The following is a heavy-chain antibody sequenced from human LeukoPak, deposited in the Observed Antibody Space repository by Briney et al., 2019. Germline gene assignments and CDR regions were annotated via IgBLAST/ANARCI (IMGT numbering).Heavy chain of an antibody. Sequence: GGSLRLSCAASGFTFSNYWMHWVRQAPGKGLVWVSRINTDGSSTDYADSVKGRFTISRDNAKNTLYLQMNSLRAEDTAVYYCARDSGSGSWPTYYFDYWGQGTLVTVSS. D-gene: IGHD3-10*01. CDR3: ARDSGSGSWPTYYFDY. CDR2: INTDGSST. J-gene: IGHJ4*02. CDR1: GFTFSNYW. V-gene: IGHV3-74*01.